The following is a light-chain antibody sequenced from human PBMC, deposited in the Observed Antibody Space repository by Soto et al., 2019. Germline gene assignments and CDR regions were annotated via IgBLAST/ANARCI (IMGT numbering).Light chain of an antibody. CDR1: SSDVGGFNY. J-gene: IGLJ1*01. CDR3: CSSVGSNYV. CDR2: DVT. Sequence: QSALTQPASVSGSPGQSITSSCTGTSSDVGGFNYVSWYQQHPGKAPKLMIYDVTNRPSGVPYRFSGSKSGNTASLTVSGLQAEDEADYYCCSSVGSNYVFGTGTKVTVL. V-gene: IGLV2-14*03.